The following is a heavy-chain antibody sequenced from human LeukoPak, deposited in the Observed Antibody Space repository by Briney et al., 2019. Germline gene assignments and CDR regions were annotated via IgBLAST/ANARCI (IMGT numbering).Heavy chain of an antibody. CDR2: IYYNGDT. Sequence: SETLSLTCTVSSGSISSGDYYWSWIRQPPRKNLEWIGYIYYNGDTHYNSSLESRVTISVDTSKSQFSLKLSSVTAADTAVYYCARDRASTRSGSYFDYWGQGTLVTVSS. J-gene: IGHJ4*02. CDR3: ARDRASTRSGSYFDY. D-gene: IGHD1-26*01. CDR1: SGSISSGDYY. V-gene: IGHV4-30-4*08.